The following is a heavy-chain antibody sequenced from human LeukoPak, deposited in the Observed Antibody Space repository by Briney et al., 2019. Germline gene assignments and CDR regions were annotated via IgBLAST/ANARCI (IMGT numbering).Heavy chain of an antibody. D-gene: IGHD1-26*01. Sequence: GGSLRLSCAASGFTFSSYGMSWVRQAPGKGLEWVSAISGSGGSTYYADSVKGRFTISRDNSKNTLYLQMSSLRAEDTAVYYCTKDQWELPEFDYWGQGTLVTVSS. CDR2: ISGSGGST. V-gene: IGHV3-23*01. CDR1: GFTFSSYG. J-gene: IGHJ4*02. CDR3: TKDQWELPEFDY.